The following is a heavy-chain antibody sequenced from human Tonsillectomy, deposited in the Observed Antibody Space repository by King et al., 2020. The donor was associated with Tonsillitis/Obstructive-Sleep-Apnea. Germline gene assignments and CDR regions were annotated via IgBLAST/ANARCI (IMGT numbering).Heavy chain of an antibody. CDR1: GYTFTSYA. V-gene: IGHV7-4-1*02. CDR3: ARDPLQYCTNGVCFAENWFDP. D-gene: IGHD2-8*01. CDR2: INTNTGNP. J-gene: IGHJ5*02. Sequence: VQLVESGSELKKPGASVKVSCKASGYTFTSYAMNWVRQAPGQGLEWMGWINTNTGNPTYAQGFTGRFVFSLDTSVSTAYLQISSLKAEDTAVYYCARDPLQYCTNGVCFAENWFDPWGQGTLVTVSS.